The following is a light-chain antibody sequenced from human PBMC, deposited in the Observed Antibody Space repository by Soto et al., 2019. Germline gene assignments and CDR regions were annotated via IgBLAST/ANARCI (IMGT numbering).Light chain of an antibody. Sequence: QPVLTQSPSASASLGASVKLTCTLSSGHSSYAIAWHQQQPEKGPRYLMKLNSDGSHSTGDGIPVRFSGSSSGAERYLTISSLQSEDEADYYCQTWGTGIGVFGGGTQLTVL. J-gene: IGLJ2*01. CDR3: QTWGTGIGV. CDR1: SGHSSYA. CDR2: LNSDGSH. V-gene: IGLV4-69*01.